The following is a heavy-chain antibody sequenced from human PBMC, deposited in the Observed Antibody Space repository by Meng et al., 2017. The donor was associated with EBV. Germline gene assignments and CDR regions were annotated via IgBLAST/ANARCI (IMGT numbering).Heavy chain of an antibody. CDR1: GHNFNNFV. V-gene: IGHV1-69*17. Sequence: IVEPGAGVKKPGSSVKVSCKRSGHNFNNFVLSCVRQAPGQGLEWMGDITPVFGIAKYAESFPGRVTISADTSTRTAYMDLSSLRSDDTAVYYCVRDLWLRIGECVWGQGTLVTVSS. CDR2: ITPVFGIA. CDR3: VRDLWLRIGECV. J-gene: IGHJ4*02. D-gene: IGHD5-12*01.